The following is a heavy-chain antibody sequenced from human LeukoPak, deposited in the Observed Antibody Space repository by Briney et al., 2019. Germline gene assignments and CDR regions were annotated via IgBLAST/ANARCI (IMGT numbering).Heavy chain of an antibody. Sequence: GGSLRLSCAASGFTFSSYAMHWVRQAPGKGLEWVAVISYDGSNKYYADSVKGRFTISRDNSKNTLYLQMNSLRAEDTAVYYCARAAGYWSQGTLVTVSS. V-gene: IGHV3-30-3*01. CDR1: GFTFSSYA. CDR2: ISYDGSNK. J-gene: IGHJ4*02. CDR3: ARAAGY.